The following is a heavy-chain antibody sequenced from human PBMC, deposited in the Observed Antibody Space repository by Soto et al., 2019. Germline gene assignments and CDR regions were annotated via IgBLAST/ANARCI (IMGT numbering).Heavy chain of an antibody. CDR3: ARAFGPYLVTWFDA. Sequence: QLQLQESGSGLVKPSQTLSLTCAVSGGSISSGKSYSWSWLPQPPGKSLEWIGSISHTGSTSYNRFLQGLVTMSVGRSMNQCSLCLSSVSDADMAVYYCARAFGPYLVTWFDAVSQRTLVIIS. V-gene: IGHV4-30-2*01. CDR2: ISHTGST. J-gene: IGHJ5*02. D-gene: IGHD2-21*02. CDR1: GGSISSGKSYS.